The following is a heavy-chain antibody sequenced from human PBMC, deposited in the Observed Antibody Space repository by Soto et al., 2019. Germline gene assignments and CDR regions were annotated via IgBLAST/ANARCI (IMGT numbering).Heavy chain of an antibody. CDR3: ARLSFGDYVSY. Sequence: QVQLVESGGGLVKPGGSLRLSCAASGFTFSDYYMSWTRQAPGKGLEWVSYISSSSSDTNDGDSVKGRFTISRDNAKNSLYLQMNSLRGEDTAVYYCARLSFGDYVSYWGQGTLVTVSS. J-gene: IGHJ4*02. CDR2: ISSSSSDT. CDR1: GFTFSDYY. V-gene: IGHV3-11*06. D-gene: IGHD4-17*01.